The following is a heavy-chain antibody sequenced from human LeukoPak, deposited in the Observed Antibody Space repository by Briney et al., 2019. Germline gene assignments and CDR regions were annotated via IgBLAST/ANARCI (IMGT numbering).Heavy chain of an antibody. CDR2: ISSSSSYI. D-gene: IGHD2-15*01. V-gene: IGHV3-21*01. Sequence: PGGSLRLSCAASGFTFSSYSMNWVRQAPGKGLEWVSSISSSSSYIYYADSVKGRFTISRDNAKNSLYLQMNSLRAEDTAVYYCARVIDRYCRGGSCTAFDIWGQGTMVTVSS. CDR1: GFTFSSYS. J-gene: IGHJ3*02. CDR3: ARVIDRYCRGGSCTAFDI.